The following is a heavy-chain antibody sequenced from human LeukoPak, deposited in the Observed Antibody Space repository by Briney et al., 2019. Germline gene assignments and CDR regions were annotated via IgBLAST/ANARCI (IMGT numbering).Heavy chain of an antibody. CDR2: INHSGST. V-gene: IGHV4-34*01. CDR1: GGSFSGYY. D-gene: IGHD6-13*01. J-gene: IGHJ1*01. CDR3: ARARIAAAGTGYFQH. Sequence: SETLSLTCAVYGGSFSGYYWSWIRQPPGKGLEWIGEINHSGSTNYNPSLKSRVTISVDTPKNQFSLKLSSVTAADTAVYYCARARIAAAGTGYFQHWGQGTLVTVSS.